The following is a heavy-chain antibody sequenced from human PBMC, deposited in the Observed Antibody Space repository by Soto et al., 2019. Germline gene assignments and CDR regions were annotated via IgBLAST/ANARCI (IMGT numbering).Heavy chain of an antibody. CDR1: GGTFSSYA. J-gene: IGHJ4*02. Sequence: QVQLVQSGAEVKKPGSSVKVSCKASGGTFSSYAISWVRQAPGQGLEWMGGIIPIVGTANYAQKFQGRVTSTADESTSTAYMELSSLRSEDTAVYYCARSFFTIAARGYFDYWGQGTLVTVSS. D-gene: IGHD6-6*01. CDR3: ARSFFTIAARGYFDY. V-gene: IGHV1-69*12. CDR2: IIPIVGTA.